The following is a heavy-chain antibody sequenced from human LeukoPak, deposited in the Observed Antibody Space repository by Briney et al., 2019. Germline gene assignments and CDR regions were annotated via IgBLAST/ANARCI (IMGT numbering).Heavy chain of an antibody. D-gene: IGHD5-12*01. CDR3: AKDGPYSGYDLAR. CDR2: ISSSGRGT. V-gene: IGHV3-23*01. CDR1: GFTFCSFA. Sequence: PGGSLRLSCAASGFTFCSFAMSWVRQAPGKGLEWVSSISSSGRGTYYAASVKGRFTISRDTSKNTLYLQMNSLRAEDTAFYYCAKDGPYSGYDLARWGQGTLVTVSS. J-gene: IGHJ4*02.